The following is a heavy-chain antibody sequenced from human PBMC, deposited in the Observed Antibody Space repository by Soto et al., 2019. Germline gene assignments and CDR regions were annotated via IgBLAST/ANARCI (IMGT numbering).Heavy chain of an antibody. J-gene: IGHJ6*02. Sequence: GESLKISCKGSGYSFTSYWISWVRQMPGKDREWMGRIDPSDSYTNYSPSFQGHVTISADKSISTAYLQWSSLKASDTAMYYCARLPDIVVVPAAISDYYGMDVWGQVTTGTVSS. V-gene: IGHV5-10-1*01. D-gene: IGHD2-2*01. CDR1: GYSFTSYW. CDR2: IDPSDSYT. CDR3: ARLPDIVVVPAAISDYYGMDV.